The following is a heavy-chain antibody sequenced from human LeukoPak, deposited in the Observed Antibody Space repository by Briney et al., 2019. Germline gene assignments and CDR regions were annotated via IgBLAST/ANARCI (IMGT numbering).Heavy chain of an antibody. J-gene: IGHJ6*03. D-gene: IGHD4-11*01. CDR1: GGTFSSYA. CDR2: IIPIFGTA. V-gene: IGHV1-69*05. Sequence: SVKVSCKASGGTFSSYAISWVRQAPGQGLEWMGGIIPIFGTANYAQKFQGRVTITTDESPSTAYMELSSLRSEDTAVYYCAGGGLTTVKTYYYYYMDVWGKGTTVTVSS. CDR3: AGGGLTTVKTYYYYYMDV.